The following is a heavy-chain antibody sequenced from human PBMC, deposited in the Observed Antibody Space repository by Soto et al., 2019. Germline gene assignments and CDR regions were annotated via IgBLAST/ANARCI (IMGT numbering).Heavy chain of an antibody. CDR1: GFTCSNAW. Sequence: GGSPKLSCAASGFTCSNAWMSWVRQAPGKGLEWVGRIKSKTDGGTTDYAAPVKGRFTISRDDSKNTLYLQMNSLKTEDTAVYYCTTSIAAAGSPARSYWGQGTLVTV. D-gene: IGHD6-13*01. J-gene: IGHJ4*02. V-gene: IGHV3-15*01. CDR3: TTSIAAAGSPARSY. CDR2: IKSKTDGGTT.